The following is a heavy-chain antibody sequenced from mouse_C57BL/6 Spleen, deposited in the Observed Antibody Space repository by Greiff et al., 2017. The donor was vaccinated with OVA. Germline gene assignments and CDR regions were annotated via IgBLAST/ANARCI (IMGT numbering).Heavy chain of an antibody. V-gene: IGHV14-2*01. D-gene: IGHD1-1*01. CDR2: IDPEDGET. CDR1: GFNIKDYY. J-gene: IGHJ1*03. CDR3: ARATVVSWYFEV. Sequence: VQLQQSGAELVKPGASVKLSCTASGFNIKDYYMHWVKQRTEQGLEWIGRIDPEDGETKYAPKFQGKATITADTSSNTAYLHLSSMTSQDTAVYYCARATVVSWYFEVWGTGTTVTVSS.